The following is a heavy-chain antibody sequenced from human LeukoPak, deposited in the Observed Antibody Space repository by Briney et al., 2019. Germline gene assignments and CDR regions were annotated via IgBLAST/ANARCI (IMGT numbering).Heavy chain of an antibody. CDR2: INHSGST. CDR3: ARGMIQLWLRGWYYFGY. D-gene: IGHD5-18*01. J-gene: IGHJ4*02. Sequence: SETLSLTCAVYGGSFSGYYWSWIRQPPGKGLEWIGEINHSGSTNYNPSLKSRVTISVDTSKNQFSLKLSSVTAADTAVYYCARGMIQLWLRGWYYFGYWGQGTLVTVSS. V-gene: IGHV4-34*01. CDR1: GGSFSGYY.